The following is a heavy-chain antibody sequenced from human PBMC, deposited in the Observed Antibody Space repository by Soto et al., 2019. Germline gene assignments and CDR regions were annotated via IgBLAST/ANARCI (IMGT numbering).Heavy chain of an antibody. Sequence: QVQLQESGPGLVTPSGTLSLTCAVSGGSLSSSKWWSWVRQSPGKGLEWIGQIYHGGTHNHNPSLRSRVTMSIDKSKNQFSLKLSSVTAADTAVYYCARGPPENWHAGGLDYWGQGVLVIVSS. D-gene: IGHD1-1*01. CDR1: GGSLSSSKW. CDR3: ARGPPENWHAGGLDY. V-gene: IGHV4-4*02. J-gene: IGHJ4*02. CDR2: IYHGGTH.